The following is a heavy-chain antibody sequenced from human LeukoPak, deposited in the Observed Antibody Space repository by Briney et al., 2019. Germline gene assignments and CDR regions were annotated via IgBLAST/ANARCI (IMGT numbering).Heavy chain of an antibody. D-gene: IGHD1-26*01. CDR2: IHSSGGS. V-gene: IGHV4-4*09. Sequence: SETLSLTCTVSGASTSNYYWSWIRQTPEKGLEWMGHIHSSGGSSYYPSLKSRLTLSIDTSRNQLSLKLPSVTAADTAVYFCARLGSYHDFWGQGALVTVSS. CDR3: ARLGSYHDF. J-gene: IGHJ4*02. CDR1: GASTSNYY.